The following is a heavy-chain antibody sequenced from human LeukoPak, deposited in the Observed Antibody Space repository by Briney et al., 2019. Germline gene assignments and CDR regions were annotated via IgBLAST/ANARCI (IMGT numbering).Heavy chain of an antibody. CDR3: ARAVIVVAAATQRNWFDP. Sequence: PSETLSLTCAVYGGSFSGYYWSWIRQPPGKGLEWIGEINHSGSTNYNPSLKSRVTISVDTSKNQSSLKLSSVTAADTAIYYCARAVIVVAAATQRNWFDPWGQGTLVTVSS. D-gene: IGHD2-15*01. V-gene: IGHV4-34*01. CDR1: GGSFSGYY. J-gene: IGHJ5*02. CDR2: INHSGST.